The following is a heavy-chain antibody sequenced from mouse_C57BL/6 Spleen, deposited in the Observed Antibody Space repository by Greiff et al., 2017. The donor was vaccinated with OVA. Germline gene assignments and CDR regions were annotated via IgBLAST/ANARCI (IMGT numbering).Heavy chain of an antibody. V-gene: IGHV1-52*01. CDR1: GYTFTSYW. J-gene: IGHJ3*01. CDR3: ARGAQATLAWFAY. Sequence: VQLQQPGAELVRPGSSVKLSCKASGYTFTSYWMHWVKQRPIQGLEWIGNIDPSDSETHYNQKFKDKATLTVDKSSSTAYMQLSSLTSEYSAVYYCARGAQATLAWFAYWGQGTLVTVSA. D-gene: IGHD3-2*02. CDR2: IDPSDSET.